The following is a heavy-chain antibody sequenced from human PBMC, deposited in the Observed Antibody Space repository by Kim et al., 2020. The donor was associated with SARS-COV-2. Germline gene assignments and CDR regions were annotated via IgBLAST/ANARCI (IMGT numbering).Heavy chain of an antibody. D-gene: IGHD4-17*01. CDR3: ARWASYGDFDY. J-gene: IGHJ4*02. V-gene: IGHV3-23*01. CDR1: GLTFNIYG. CDR2: ISGGGAVST. Sequence: GGSLRLSCAASGLTFNIYGMNWVRQAPGKGLEWVSAISGGGAVSTYYADSVKGRFTISRDDTRNALYLQMNSLRAGDTAVYYCARWASYGDFDYWGQGTQVTVS.